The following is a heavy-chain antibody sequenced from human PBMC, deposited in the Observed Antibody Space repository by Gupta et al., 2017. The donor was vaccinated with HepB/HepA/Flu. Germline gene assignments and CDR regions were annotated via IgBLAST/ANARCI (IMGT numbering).Heavy chain of an antibody. J-gene: IGHJ5*02. V-gene: IGHV4-39*01. CDR3: ERHLTPFTWGWVDP. D-gene: IGHD3-9*01. CDR1: GASITNSNYY. CDR2: IFYSGKT. Sequence: QLHLQESGPGLVKPSETLSLPCTVSGASITNSNYYWGWIRQPPGKGLEWIGSIFYSGKTYYSPSLTSQAIISVATSKTQFSLELTSVTATDTAMYYCERHLTPFTWGWVDPGGQGMLVTVSS.